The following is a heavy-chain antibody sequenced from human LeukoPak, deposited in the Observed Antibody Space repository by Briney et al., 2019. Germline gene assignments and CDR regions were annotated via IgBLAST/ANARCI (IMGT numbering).Heavy chain of an antibody. CDR1: GFTFGDYA. CDR2: ISSKAYGGTA. Sequence: PGRSLRLSCTASGFTFGDYAMSWVRQAPGKGLEWVGFISSKAYGGTAEYAASVKGRFTISRDDSKSIAYLQMNSLKTEDTAVYYCTRKRDYYDSSGMYYFDYWGQGTLVTVSS. V-gene: IGHV3-49*04. J-gene: IGHJ4*02. D-gene: IGHD3-22*01. CDR3: TRKRDYYDSSGMYYFDY.